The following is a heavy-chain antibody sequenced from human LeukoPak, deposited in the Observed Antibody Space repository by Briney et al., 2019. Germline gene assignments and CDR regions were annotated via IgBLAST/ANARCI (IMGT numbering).Heavy chain of an antibody. Sequence: SETLSLTCTVSGGSISSYYWSWIRQPPGKGLEWIGYIYYSGSTNYNPSLKSRVTISVDTSKNQFSLKPSSVTAADTAVYYCARATSEYYYGYYFDYWGQGTLVTVSS. CDR2: IYYSGST. V-gene: IGHV4-59*01. CDR1: GGSISSYY. CDR3: ARATSEYYYGYYFDY. D-gene: IGHD3-10*01. J-gene: IGHJ4*02.